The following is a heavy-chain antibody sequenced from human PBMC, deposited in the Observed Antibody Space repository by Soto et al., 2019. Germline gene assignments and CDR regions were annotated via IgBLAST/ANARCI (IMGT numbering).Heavy chain of an antibody. CDR3: ASATFTVAGQYYFDY. Sequence: EVQLLESGGGLVQPGGSLRLSCAPSGLTFSSNAMSWVRQAPGKGREWVSAISGSGGSTYYADPVKGRFTISRDNSKNTLYLQMNSLRAEDTAVYYCASATFTVAGQYYFDYWGQGTLVTVSS. CDR2: ISGSGGST. V-gene: IGHV3-23*01. D-gene: IGHD6-19*01. J-gene: IGHJ4*02. CDR1: GLTFSSNA.